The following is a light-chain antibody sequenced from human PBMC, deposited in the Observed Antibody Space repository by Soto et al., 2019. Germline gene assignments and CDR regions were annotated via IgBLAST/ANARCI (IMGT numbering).Light chain of an antibody. Sequence: EIVLTQSPGTLSLSPGERATLSCRASQRVSTIYLAWYQQKPGQAPRLLIYGSSSRATGLPDRFSCSGSGTDFTLTINSLEPEDFAVYYCQQYETSPFTFGQGTKVEIK. J-gene: IGKJ2*01. CDR2: GSS. CDR3: QQYETSPFT. CDR1: QRVSTIY. V-gene: IGKV3-20*01.